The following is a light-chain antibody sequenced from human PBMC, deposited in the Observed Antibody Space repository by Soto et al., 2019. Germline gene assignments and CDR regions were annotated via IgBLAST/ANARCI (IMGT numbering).Light chain of an antibody. Sequence: AIQMTQSPSSLSASVGARVTITCRASQGIRNDLGWYQQKPGKAPKLLIFAASTLQSGVPSRFSGSGSGTDFTLTISSLQPEDFATYYCLQDYNYPYTFGQGTKVDIK. CDR2: AAS. CDR1: QGIRND. V-gene: IGKV1-6*01. CDR3: LQDYNYPYT. J-gene: IGKJ2*01.